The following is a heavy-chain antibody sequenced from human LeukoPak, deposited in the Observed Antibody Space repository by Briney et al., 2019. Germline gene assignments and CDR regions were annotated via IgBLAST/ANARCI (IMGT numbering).Heavy chain of an antibody. V-gene: IGHV4-30-2*01. CDR1: GGSISSGGYS. Sequence: PSETLSLTCAVSGGSISSGGYSWSWIRQPPGKGLEWIGYISHSGSTYYIPSLNSRVTISVDRSKNQFSLKLSSVTAADTAVYYCATYYNSLTGFDYWGQGTLVTVPS. CDR3: ATYYNSLTGFDY. CDR2: ISHSGST. D-gene: IGHD3-9*01. J-gene: IGHJ4*02.